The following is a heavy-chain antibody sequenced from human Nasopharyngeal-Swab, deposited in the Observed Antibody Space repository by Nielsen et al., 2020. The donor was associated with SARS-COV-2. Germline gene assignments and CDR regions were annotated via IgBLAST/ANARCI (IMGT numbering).Heavy chain of an antibody. Sequence: GESLKISCAASGFTFGSYAMNWVRQAPGKGLEWVSGISGSGGSTYYADSVKGRFTISRDNSKNTLYLQMNSLRAEDTAVYYCAKERVEQGAFDIWGQGTMVTVSS. V-gene: IGHV3-23*01. J-gene: IGHJ3*02. CDR1: GFTFGSYA. CDR3: AKERVEQGAFDI. D-gene: IGHD1/OR15-1a*01. CDR2: ISGSGGST.